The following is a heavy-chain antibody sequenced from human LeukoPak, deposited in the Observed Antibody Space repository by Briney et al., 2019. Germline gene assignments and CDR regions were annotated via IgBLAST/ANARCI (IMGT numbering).Heavy chain of an antibody. CDR2: ISWNSGSI. D-gene: IGHD6-19*01. CDR1: GFTFDDYV. CDR3: AKGSSSGWFPFDY. Sequence: GGSLRLSCAASGFTFDDYVMHWVRQAPGKGLEWVSSISWNSGSIDYADSVKGRFTISRDNAKNSVYLQMNSLRAEDTALYYCAKGSSSGWFPFDYWGQGTLVTVSS. J-gene: IGHJ4*02. V-gene: IGHV3-9*01.